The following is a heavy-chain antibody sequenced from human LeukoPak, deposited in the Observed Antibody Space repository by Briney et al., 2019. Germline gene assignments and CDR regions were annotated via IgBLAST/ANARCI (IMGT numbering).Heavy chain of an antibody. V-gene: IGHV4-59*01. J-gene: IGHJ6*04. Sequence: SETLSLTCTVSGGSTSSYYWSWIRQPPGKGLEWIGDIYYSGSTNYNPSLKSRVTISVDTSKNQFSLKLSSVTAADTAVYYCARVGMVRGVDMDVWGKGTTVTISS. CDR2: IYYSGST. CDR3: ARVGMVRGVDMDV. CDR1: GGSTSSYY. D-gene: IGHD3-10*01.